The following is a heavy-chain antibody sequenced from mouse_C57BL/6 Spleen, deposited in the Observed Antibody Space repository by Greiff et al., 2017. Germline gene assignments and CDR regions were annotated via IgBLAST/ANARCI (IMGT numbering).Heavy chain of an antibody. J-gene: IGHJ2*01. CDR3: TRLEGLRRGMPFDY. CDR2: IDPETGGT. V-gene: IGHV1-15*01. CDR1: SYTFTDYE. Sequence: QVQLQQSGAELVRPGASVTLSCKASSYTFTDYEMHWVKQTPVHGLEWIGAIDPETGGTAYNQKFKGKAILTADKSSSTAYMELRSLTSEDSAVYYCTRLEGLRRGMPFDYWGQGTTLTVSS. D-gene: IGHD2-4*01.